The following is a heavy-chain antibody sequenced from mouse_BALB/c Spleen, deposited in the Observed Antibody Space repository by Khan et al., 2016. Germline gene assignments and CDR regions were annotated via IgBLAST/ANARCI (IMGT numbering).Heavy chain of an antibody. D-gene: IGHD2-14*01. CDR2: IRKKANGDTT. CDR3: ERDLEGYDEERNY. V-gene: IGHV7-3*02. J-gene: IGHJ4*01. Sequence: EVELVESGGGLVQPGGSLRLSCATSGFTFIDYYMSWVRQPPGKGQEWRGFIRKKANGDTTEYSAPVKGRFTISRDNSQSSLSREMNTGRAEDSSGHYGERDLEGYDEERNYGGRGTAGTVAA. CDR1: GFTFIDYY.